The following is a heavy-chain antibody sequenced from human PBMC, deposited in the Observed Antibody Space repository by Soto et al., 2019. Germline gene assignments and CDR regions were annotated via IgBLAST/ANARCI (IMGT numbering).Heavy chain of an antibody. CDR2: IYYSGST. J-gene: IGHJ4*02. CDR3: ARDLGMDGYNYYFDY. D-gene: IGHD5-18*01. CDR1: GGAVSSGSSN. Sequence: PSETLSLTCTVSGGAVSSGSSNWNWIRQPPGKGLEWIGYIYYSGSTNYNPSLKSRVTISVDTSKNQFSLKLTSVTAADTAVYYCARDLGMDGYNYYFDYWGQGTLVTVSS. V-gene: IGHV4-61*01.